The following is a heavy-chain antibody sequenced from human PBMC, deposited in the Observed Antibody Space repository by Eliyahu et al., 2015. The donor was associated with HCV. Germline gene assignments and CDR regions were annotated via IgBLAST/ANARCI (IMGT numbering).Heavy chain of an antibody. D-gene: IGHD6-19*01. CDR1: GGPIXTSY. J-gene: IGHJ5*02. Sequence: QVQLQESGPGLXKPSETLSLSCXVPGGPIXTSYXRWIRQPPGKGLEWIGYIHYSGSTNYNPSLKSRVTISVDTSKNQFSLNLSSVTAADTAMYFCASGGGGIAVTGTGGWFDPWGQGTLVTVSS. CDR2: IHYSGST. V-gene: IGHV4-59*01. CDR3: ASGGGGIAVTGTGGWFDP.